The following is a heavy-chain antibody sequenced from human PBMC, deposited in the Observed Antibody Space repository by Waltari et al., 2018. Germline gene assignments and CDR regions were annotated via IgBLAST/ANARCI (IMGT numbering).Heavy chain of an antibody. CDR2: ISGSGGST. D-gene: IGHD2-15*01. Sequence: EVQLLESGGGLVQPGGSLRLSCAASGFTFSSYAMSWVRQAPGKGLEWVSAISGSGGSTYYADSVKGRFAISRDNSKNTLYLQLSSVRVDDTAMYYCTTRVAISGVPGMPDYWGQGTLVTVSS. V-gene: IGHV3-23*01. CDR1: GFTFSSYA. J-gene: IGHJ4*02. CDR3: TTRVAISGVPGMPDY.